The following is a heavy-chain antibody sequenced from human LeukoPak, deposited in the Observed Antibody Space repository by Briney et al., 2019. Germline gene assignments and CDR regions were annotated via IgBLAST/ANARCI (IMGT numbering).Heavy chain of an antibody. CDR1: GGSISSYY. Sequence: PSETLSLTCSVSGGSISSYYWSWLRQPPGKGLEWIGYIYYSGSTNYNPSLKSRVTISVDTSKNQFSLKLSSVTAADTAVYYCARPSGYSEHDYGYWGQGTVVTVSS. J-gene: IGHJ4*02. D-gene: IGHD5-12*01. V-gene: IGHV4-59*08. CDR3: ARPSGYSEHDYGY. CDR2: IYYSGST.